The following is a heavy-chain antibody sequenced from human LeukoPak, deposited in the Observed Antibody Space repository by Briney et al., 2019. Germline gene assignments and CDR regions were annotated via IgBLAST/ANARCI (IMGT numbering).Heavy chain of an antibody. D-gene: IGHD2-2*03. CDR3: ARVLLPFGYCSSTSCLTPFDP. Sequence: ASVNVSCKASGYTFTSYYMHWVRQAPGQGLEWMGIINPSGGSTSYAQKFQGRVTMTRDTSTSTVYMELSSLRSEDTAVYYCARVLLPFGYCSSTSCLTPFDPWGQGTLVTVSS. J-gene: IGHJ5*02. V-gene: IGHV1-46*01. CDR1: GYTFTSYY. CDR2: INPSGGST.